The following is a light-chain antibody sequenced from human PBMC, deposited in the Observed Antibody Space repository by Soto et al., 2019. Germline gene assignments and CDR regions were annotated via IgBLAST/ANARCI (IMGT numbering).Light chain of an antibody. V-gene: IGKV2-24*01. CDR1: QSLVHKDGNTD. CDR3: MQATHSHWT. J-gene: IGKJ1*01. CDR2: KVS. Sequence: DIVLTQTPLSSPVALGPAASISCRSSQSLVHKDGNTDLSWFHQRPGQPPRLLIYKVSVRFSGVPDRFSGSGGGTDLTLTISRVETEDVGVYYRMQATHSHWTFGPGTKVEIK.